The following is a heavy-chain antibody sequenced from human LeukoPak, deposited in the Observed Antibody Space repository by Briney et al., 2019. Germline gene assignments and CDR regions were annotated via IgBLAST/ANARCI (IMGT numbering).Heavy chain of an antibody. Sequence: PSETLSLTCAVYGGSFSGYYWSWIRQPPGKGLEWSGEINHSGSTNYNPSLKSRVTISVDTSKNQFSLKLSSVTAADTAVYYCARTTITMVRGVIMDYWGQGTLVTVSS. CDR2: INHSGST. J-gene: IGHJ4*02. D-gene: IGHD3-10*01. CDR3: ARTTITMVRGVIMDY. V-gene: IGHV4-34*09. CDR1: GGSFSGYY.